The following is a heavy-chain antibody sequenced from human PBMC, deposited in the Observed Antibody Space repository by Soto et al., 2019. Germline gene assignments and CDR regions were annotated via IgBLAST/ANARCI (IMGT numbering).Heavy chain of an antibody. V-gene: IGHV3-30-3*01. Sequence: PGGSLRLSCAASGFTFSSYAMHGVRQAPGKGLEWVAVISYDGSNKYYADSVKGRFTISRDNSKNTLYLQMNSLRAEDTAVYYCARDEAFGELYHYWGQGT. J-gene: IGHJ4*02. CDR3: ARDEAFGELYHY. CDR2: ISYDGSNK. D-gene: IGHD3-10*01. CDR1: GFTFSSYA.